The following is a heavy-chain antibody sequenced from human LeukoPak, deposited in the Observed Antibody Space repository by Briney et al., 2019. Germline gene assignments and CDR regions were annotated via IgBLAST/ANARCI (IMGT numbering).Heavy chain of an antibody. V-gene: IGHV1-2*02. Sequence: ASVKVSCKASGYIFTGYYMHWVRQAPGQGLEWMGWINPNSGGTNYAQKFQGRVTMTRDTSISTAYMELSRLRSDDTAVYYCARDSAYCGGDCYSWAFDIWGQGTMVTVSS. CDR2: INPNSGGT. CDR1: GYIFTGYY. J-gene: IGHJ3*02. CDR3: ARDSAYCGGDCYSWAFDI. D-gene: IGHD2-21*02.